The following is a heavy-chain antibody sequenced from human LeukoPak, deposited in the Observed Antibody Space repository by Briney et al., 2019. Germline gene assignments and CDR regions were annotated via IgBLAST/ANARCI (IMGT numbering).Heavy chain of an antibody. D-gene: IGHD1-1*01. V-gene: IGHV3-30*02. Sequence: GGSLGLSCVASGFTFSSYGMHWVRQAPGKGLEWVAFIRYDGSNKYYGDFVEGRFTISRDNSKSTLYLQMSSLRAEDTAVYYCANTIWNDERAFGYWGQGTLVTVSS. CDR3: ANTIWNDERAFGY. CDR2: IRYDGSNK. J-gene: IGHJ4*02. CDR1: GFTFSSYG.